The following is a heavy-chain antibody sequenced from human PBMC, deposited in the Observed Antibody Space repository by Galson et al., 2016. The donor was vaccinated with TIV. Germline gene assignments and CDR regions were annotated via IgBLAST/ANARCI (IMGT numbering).Heavy chain of an antibody. V-gene: IGHV1-69*06. CDR3: ATDRNTAFDTYHYYYGMDV. CDR1: GGTFSSYV. Sequence: SVKVSCKASGGTFSSYVFNWVRLAPGQGLEWMGGIIPLFRTTNYAQSFQGRVTITADKPTNTAYMELNSLKYGDTAVYYCATDRNTAFDTYHYYYGMDVWGQGTTVIVSS. D-gene: IGHD5-18*01. J-gene: IGHJ6*02. CDR2: IIPLFRTT.